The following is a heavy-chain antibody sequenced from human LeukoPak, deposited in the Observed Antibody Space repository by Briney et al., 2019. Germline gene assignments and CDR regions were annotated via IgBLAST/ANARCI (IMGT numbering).Heavy chain of an antibody. CDR2: INHSGST. CDR1: GGSFSGYY. J-gene: IGHJ5*02. Sequence: PSETLSLTCAVHGGSFSGYYWSWIRQPPGKGLEWIGEINHSGSTNYNPSLKSRVTISLDTSNNQFSLKLSSVTAADTAVYYCARDGSVRRGYSYGYWFDPWGQGTLVVVSS. CDR3: ARDGSVRRGYSYGYWFDP. V-gene: IGHV4-34*01. D-gene: IGHD5-18*01.